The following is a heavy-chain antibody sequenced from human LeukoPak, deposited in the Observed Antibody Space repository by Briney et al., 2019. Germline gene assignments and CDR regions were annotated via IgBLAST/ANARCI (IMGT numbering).Heavy chain of an antibody. Sequence: GGSLRLSCAASGFTFSSYGMHWVRQAPGKGLEWVAVISYDGSNKYYADSVKGRFTISRDNSKNTLYLQMNSLRAEDTAVYYCAKVGQYYYDSSGFDYWGQGTLVTVSS. J-gene: IGHJ4*02. D-gene: IGHD3-22*01. CDR3: AKVGQYYYDSSGFDY. CDR1: GFTFSSYG. CDR2: ISYDGSNK. V-gene: IGHV3-30*18.